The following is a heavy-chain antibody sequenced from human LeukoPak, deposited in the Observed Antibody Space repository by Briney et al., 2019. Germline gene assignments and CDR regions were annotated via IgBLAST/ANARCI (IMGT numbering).Heavy chain of an antibody. Sequence: ASVKVSCKASGYTFTDYYIHWVRQAPGQGLEWMGWMNPNSGGTIHAQKFQGRVTMTRDTSIDTAYMELNRLRSDDTAVYYCARSPSRVAAAGRFDPWGQGTLVTVSS. CDR3: ARSPSRVAAAGRFDP. V-gene: IGHV1-2*02. D-gene: IGHD6-13*01. CDR2: MNPNSGGT. CDR1: GYTFTDYY. J-gene: IGHJ5*02.